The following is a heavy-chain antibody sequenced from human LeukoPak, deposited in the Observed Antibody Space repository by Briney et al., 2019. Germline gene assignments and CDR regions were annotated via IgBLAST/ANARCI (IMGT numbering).Heavy chain of an antibody. CDR1: GYTFTSYA. V-gene: IGHV1-18*01. Sequence: EASVKVSCKASGYTFTSYAMNWVRQAPGQGLEWMGWISAYNGNTNYAQKLQGRVTMTTDTSTSTAYMELRSLRSDDTAVYYCAVGAPSNYWGQGTLVTVSS. J-gene: IGHJ4*02. CDR3: AVGAPSNY. D-gene: IGHD1-26*01. CDR2: ISAYNGNT.